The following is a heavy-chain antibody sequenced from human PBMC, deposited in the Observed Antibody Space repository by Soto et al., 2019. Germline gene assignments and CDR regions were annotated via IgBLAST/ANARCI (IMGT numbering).Heavy chain of an antibody. V-gene: IGHV1-18*01. CDR3: ARSLLGYCISTSCPKMDV. CDR2: ISAYNGNT. J-gene: IGHJ6*02. D-gene: IGHD2-2*01. Sequence: QVQLVQSGAEVKKPGASVKVSCKASGYTFTSYGISWVRQAPGQGLEWMGWISAYNGNTNYAQKLQGRVTMTTDTSTSTAYMELRSLRSDDTAVYYCARSLLGYCISTSCPKMDVWGQGTTVTVSS. CDR1: GYTFTSYG.